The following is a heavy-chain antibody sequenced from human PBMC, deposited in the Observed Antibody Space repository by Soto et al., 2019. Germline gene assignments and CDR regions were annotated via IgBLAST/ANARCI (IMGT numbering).Heavy chain of an antibody. J-gene: IGHJ6*02. CDR1: GCSISSYC. V-gene: IGHV4-59*01. D-gene: IGHD5-12*01. Sequence: QVQLQESAPGLVKPSETLSLTCTVSGCSISSYCWSWIRQPPGKGMEWIGYIYYNRSTNYNPSLKSRVTISVDTSKNQFSLKLSSVTAADTAVYYCARDRPARASGYPLSPPYYYYVMDVWGQGTTVTVSS. CDR3: ARDRPARASGYPLSPPYYYYVMDV. CDR2: IYYNRST.